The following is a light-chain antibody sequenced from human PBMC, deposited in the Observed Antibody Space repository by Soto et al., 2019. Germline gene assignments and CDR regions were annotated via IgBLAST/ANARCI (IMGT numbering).Light chain of an antibody. CDR2: AAS. CDR3: QQSYSTPQT. CDR1: ESINKY. V-gene: IGKV1-39*01. Sequence: DIQMTHSPSSLSASIGDRVTITCGASESINKYLNWYQQKPGKAPKLLIYAASSLQSGVPSRFSGSGSGTDFTLTISSLQPEDFATYYCQQSYSTPQTFGQGTKVDIK. J-gene: IGKJ1*01.